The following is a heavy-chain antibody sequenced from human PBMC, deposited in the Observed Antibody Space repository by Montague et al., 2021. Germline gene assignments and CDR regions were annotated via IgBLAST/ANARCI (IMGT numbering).Heavy chain of an antibody. Sequence: TLSLTCTVSGGSISSGGYYWSWIRQLPGKGLEWIGYIFYSGNTYYNPSLKSRVTISVDTSKNQFSLKLSSVTAADTAVYYCARAEDYYGSGSYLGFDYWGQGTLVTVFS. J-gene: IGHJ4*02. D-gene: IGHD3-10*01. V-gene: IGHV4-31*03. CDR3: ARAEDYYGSGSYLGFDY. CDR1: GGSISSGGYY. CDR2: IFYSGNT.